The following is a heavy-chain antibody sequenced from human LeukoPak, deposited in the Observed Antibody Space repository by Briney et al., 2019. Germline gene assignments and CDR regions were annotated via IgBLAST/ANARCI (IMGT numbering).Heavy chain of an antibody. CDR3: ASSPGVKWYYYGMDV. D-gene: IGHD3-10*01. J-gene: IGHJ6*02. CDR2: TYYRSKWYS. V-gene: IGHV6-1*01. CDR1: GDSVSSNSAA. Sequence: SQTLSLTCVISGDSVSSNSAAWNWIRQSPSRGLEWLGRTYYRSKWYSYSAVSVKSRIIINPDTSKNQFSLQLNSVTPEDTAVYYCASSPGVKWYYYGMDVWGQGTTVTVSS.